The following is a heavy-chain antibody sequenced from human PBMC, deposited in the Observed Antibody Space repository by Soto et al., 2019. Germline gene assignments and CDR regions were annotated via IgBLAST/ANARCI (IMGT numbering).Heavy chain of an antibody. CDR2: IYYSGST. CDR3: ARVPRGNYGYPSYFAY. J-gene: IGHJ4*02. Sequence: SETLSLTCTVSGGSISSYYWSWIRQPPWKGLEWIGYIYYSGSTNYNPSLKSRVTISVDTSKNQFSLKLSSVTAADTAVYYCARVPRGNYGYPSYFAYWGQGTLVTVSS. D-gene: IGHD3-10*01. V-gene: IGHV4-59*01. CDR1: GGSISSYY.